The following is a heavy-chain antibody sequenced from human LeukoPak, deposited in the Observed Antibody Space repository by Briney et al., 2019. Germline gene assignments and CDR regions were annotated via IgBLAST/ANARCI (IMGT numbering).Heavy chain of an antibody. V-gene: IGHV3-21*06. CDR2: ISGSSSLI. D-gene: IGHD3-22*01. CDR3: VRGDRRDY. Sequence: PGGSLRLSWVGAGFTSRLFSLTWVRQAPGKGLEYLASISGSSSLIYYADSVKGRFTISRDNAMNSVYLQMNALRVDDTAVYFCVRGDRRDYWGQGTLVTVSS. J-gene: IGHJ4*02. CDR1: GFTSRLFS.